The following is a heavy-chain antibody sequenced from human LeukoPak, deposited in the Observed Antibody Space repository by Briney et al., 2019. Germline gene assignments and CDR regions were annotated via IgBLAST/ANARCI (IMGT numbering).Heavy chain of an antibody. CDR3: ARVDTAMEIDY. CDR2: IYYSGST. V-gene: IGHV4-39*07. Sequence: SETLSLTCTVSGGSISSSSYYWGWIRQPPGKGLEWIGSIYYSGSTNYNPSLKSRVTISVDTSKNQFSLKLSSVTAADTAVYYCARVDTAMEIDYWGQGTLVTVSS. D-gene: IGHD5-18*01. J-gene: IGHJ4*02. CDR1: GGSISSSSYY.